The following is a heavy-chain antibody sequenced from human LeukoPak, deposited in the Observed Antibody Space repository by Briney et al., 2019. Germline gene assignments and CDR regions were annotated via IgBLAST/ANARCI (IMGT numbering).Heavy chain of an antibody. D-gene: IGHD3-22*01. V-gene: IGHV3-74*01. CDR3: ARDPNYDSSGYPFDY. CDR1: GFXFSRYW. CDR2: MNSDGSFT. Sequence: GGSLRLSCAASGFXFSRYWMHWVRQAPGKGQVWVSLMNSDGSFTTYADSVEGRYTISRDNAKNTLYLQMNSLRADDTAVYYCARDPNYDSSGYPFDYWGQGTLVTVSS. J-gene: IGHJ4*02.